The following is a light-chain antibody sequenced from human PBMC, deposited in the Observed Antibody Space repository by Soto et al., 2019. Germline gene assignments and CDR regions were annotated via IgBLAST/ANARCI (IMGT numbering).Light chain of an antibody. J-gene: IGKJ1*01. V-gene: IGKV3-15*01. CDR2: GTS. Sequence: EILLTQSPGTLSLSPGERASLSCRAPESLNRALAWYQQKPGQAPSLRIYGTSTRVTGSPARFSCSGSGTAVSLTIDSLQSEDFAVYYCKQYHNWPWGTFGQGTKVDI. CDR1: ESLNRA. CDR3: KQYHNWPWGT.